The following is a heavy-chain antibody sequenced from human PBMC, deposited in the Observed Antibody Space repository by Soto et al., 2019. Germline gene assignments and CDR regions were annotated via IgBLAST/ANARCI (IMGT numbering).Heavy chain of an antibody. D-gene: IGHD1-1*01. CDR2: INPSGGST. V-gene: IGHV1-46*03. CDR1: GYTFTSYY. Sequence: ASVKVSCKASGYTFTSYYMHWVRQAPGQGLEWMGIINPSGGSTSYAQKFQGRVTMTRDTSTSTVYMELSSLRSEDTAVYYCAGFSLEQNGAFDIWGQGTMVTVSS. J-gene: IGHJ3*02. CDR3: AGFSLEQNGAFDI.